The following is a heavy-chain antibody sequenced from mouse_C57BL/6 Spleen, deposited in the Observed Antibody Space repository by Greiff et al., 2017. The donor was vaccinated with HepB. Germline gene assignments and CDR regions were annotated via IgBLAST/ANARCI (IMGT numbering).Heavy chain of an antibody. D-gene: IGHD2-14*01. CDR2: IDPSDSYT. J-gene: IGHJ1*03. Sequence: QVQLKQPGAELVMPGASVKLSCKASGYTFTSYWMHWVKQRPGQGLEWIGEIDPSDSYTNYNQKFKGKSTLTVDKSSSTAYMQLSSLTSEDSAVYYCARSRYTLYFDVWGTGTTVTVSS. CDR3: ARSRYTLYFDV. CDR1: GYTFTSYW. V-gene: IGHV1-69*01.